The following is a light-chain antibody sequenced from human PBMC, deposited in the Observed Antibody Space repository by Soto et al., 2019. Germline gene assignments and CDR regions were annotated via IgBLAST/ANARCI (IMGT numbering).Light chain of an antibody. Sequence: QSALTQPASVSGSPGQSITLSCTGTSSDVGGSNYVSWYQQHPGKAPKLLIYEVSKRPAGISNRFSGSKSGNTASLTISGLQAEDEADYYCNSYTYSNTEVFGTGTKV. CDR1: SSDVGGSNY. V-gene: IGLV2-14*01. CDR2: EVS. J-gene: IGLJ1*01. CDR3: NSYTYSNTEV.